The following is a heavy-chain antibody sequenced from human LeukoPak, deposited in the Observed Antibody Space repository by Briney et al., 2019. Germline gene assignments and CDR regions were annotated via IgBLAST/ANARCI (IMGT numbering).Heavy chain of an antibody. CDR2: ISSSSSYI. CDR3: ARDRKLLWFGELPNLDYYYYGMDV. V-gene: IGHV3-21*01. D-gene: IGHD3-10*01. CDR1: GFTFSSYS. Sequence: GGSLRLSCAASGFTFSSYSMNWVRQAPGKGLEWVSSISSSSSYIYYADSVKGRFTISRDNAKNSLYLQMNSLRAEDTAVYYRARDRKLLWFGELPNLDYYYYGMDVWGQGTTVTVSS. J-gene: IGHJ6*02.